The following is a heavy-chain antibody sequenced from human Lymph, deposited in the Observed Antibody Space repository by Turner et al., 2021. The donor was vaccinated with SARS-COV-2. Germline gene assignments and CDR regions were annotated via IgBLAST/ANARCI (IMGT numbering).Heavy chain of an antibody. CDR3: ARGGVDTAMVRYYYYGMDV. J-gene: IGHJ6*02. Sequence: QFQLQHFGAGLLKPSDTLSLACAVYGWSFSGYYWSWIRKPPGKWLEWIGEINHSGSTNYNPYLKSRVTISVDTAKNQFYLKLSSVTAADMAVYYCARGGVDTAMVRYYYYGMDVWGQGTTVTVSS. V-gene: IGHV4-34*01. D-gene: IGHD5-18*01. CDR1: GWSFSGYY. CDR2: INHSGST.